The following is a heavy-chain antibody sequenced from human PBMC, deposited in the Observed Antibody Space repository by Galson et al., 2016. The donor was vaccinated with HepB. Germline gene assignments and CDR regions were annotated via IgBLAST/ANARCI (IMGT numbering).Heavy chain of an antibody. J-gene: IGHJ4*02. D-gene: IGHD2-21*01. CDR1: XXXFSGYX. Sequence: RLSCATSXXXFSGYXXQWVXXVPGRGLEXXXLLSKDGNAKYYADSVQGRFTISRDNSKDTLYLYMSGLRPEDXAVYYCAGGDYRRGEPGYSGQXNVVTXXS. CDR3: AGGDYRRGEPGY. V-gene: IGHV3-30-3*01. CDR2: LSKDGNAK.